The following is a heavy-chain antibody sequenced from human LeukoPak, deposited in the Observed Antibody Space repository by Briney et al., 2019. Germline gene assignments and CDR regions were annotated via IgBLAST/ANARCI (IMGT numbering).Heavy chain of an antibody. J-gene: IGHJ4*02. Sequence: PSQTLSLTCTVSGGSISSGSYYWSWIRQPAGKGLEWIGRIYTSGSTNYNPSLKSRVTISVDTSKNQFSLKLSSVTAADTAVYYCARDGGSGWYDYWGQGTLVTVSS. V-gene: IGHV4-61*02. CDR1: GGSISSGSYY. CDR2: IYTSGST. D-gene: IGHD6-19*01. CDR3: ARDGGSGWYDY.